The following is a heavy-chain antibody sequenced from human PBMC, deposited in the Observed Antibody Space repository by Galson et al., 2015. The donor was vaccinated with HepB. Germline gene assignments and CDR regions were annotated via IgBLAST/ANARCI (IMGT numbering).Heavy chain of an antibody. CDR3: AKDPSRGGSPYYFDY. CDR1: GFTFDDYA. Sequence: SLRLSCAASGFTFDDYAMHWVRQAPGQGLEWVSGISWNSGGTGYADSVKGRFTISRDNAKNSLYLQMNSLRAEDTALYYCAKDPSRGGSPYYFDYWGQGTLVTVSS. V-gene: IGHV3-9*01. D-gene: IGHD2-15*01. CDR2: ISWNSGGT. J-gene: IGHJ4*02.